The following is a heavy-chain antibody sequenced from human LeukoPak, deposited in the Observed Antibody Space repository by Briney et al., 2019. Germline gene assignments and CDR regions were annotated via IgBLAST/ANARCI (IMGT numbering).Heavy chain of an antibody. D-gene: IGHD3-3*01. Sequence: PSETLSLTCTVSGGSISSYYWSWIRQPPGKGLEWIGYIYYSVSTNYNPSLKSRVTISVDTSKNQFSLKLSSVTAADTAVYYCARLGDFWSGYYYDYWGQGTLVTVSS. CDR2: IYYSVST. CDR1: GGSISSYY. J-gene: IGHJ4*02. V-gene: IGHV4-59*01. CDR3: ARLGDFWSGYYYDY.